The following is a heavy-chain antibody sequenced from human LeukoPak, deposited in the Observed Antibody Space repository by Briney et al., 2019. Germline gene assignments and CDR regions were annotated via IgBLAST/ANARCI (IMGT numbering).Heavy chain of an antibody. CDR3: APCIAVAGTFDY. J-gene: IGHJ4*02. CDR2: ISSSSSYI. D-gene: IGHD6-19*01. CDR1: GFTFSSYS. V-gene: IGHV3-21*01. Sequence: GGSLRLSCAASGFTFSSYSMNWVRQAPGKGLEWVSSISSSSSYIYYADSVKGRFTISRDNAKNSLYLQMNSLRAEHTAVYYCAPCIAVAGTFDYWGQGTLVTVSS.